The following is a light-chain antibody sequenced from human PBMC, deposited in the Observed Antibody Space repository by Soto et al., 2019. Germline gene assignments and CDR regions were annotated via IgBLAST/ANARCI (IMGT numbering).Light chain of an antibody. CDR2: AAS. J-gene: IGKJ4*01. Sequence: GDRVTITCRASQAISNYLVWYQQQPGKVPKLLIYAASTLQSGVPSRFSGSGSGTEFTLTISSLQPEDVATYYRQQYNSYPLTFGRGTKVDIK. CDR1: QAISNY. V-gene: IGKV1-27*01. CDR3: QQYNSYPLT.